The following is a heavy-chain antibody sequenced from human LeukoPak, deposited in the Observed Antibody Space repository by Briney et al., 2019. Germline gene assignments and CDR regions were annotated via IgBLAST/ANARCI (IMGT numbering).Heavy chain of an antibody. V-gene: IGHV3-13*04. Sequence: PGGSLRLSCAASGFTFSSYDMHWVRQATGKGLEWVSAIGTAGDTYYPGSVKGRFTISRENAKNSLYLQMNSLRAGDTAVYYCARGQYYYDSSGYLRAPYWYFDLWGRGTLVTVSP. CDR1: GFTFSSYD. J-gene: IGHJ2*01. CDR2: IGTAGDT. CDR3: ARGQYYYDSSGYLRAPYWYFDL. D-gene: IGHD3-22*01.